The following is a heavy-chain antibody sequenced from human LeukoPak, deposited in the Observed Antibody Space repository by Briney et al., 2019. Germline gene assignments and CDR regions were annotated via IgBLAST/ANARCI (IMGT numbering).Heavy chain of an antibody. Sequence: GGSLRLSCAASGFTVSSNCMSWVRQAPGKGLEWVSVIYSGGSTYYADSVKGRFTISRDNSKNTLYLQMNSLRAEDTAVYYCARDYGGNSEALGYWGQGTLVTVSS. V-gene: IGHV3-53*01. CDR2: IYSGGST. J-gene: IGHJ4*02. CDR3: ARDYGGNSEALGY. CDR1: GFTVSSNC. D-gene: IGHD4-23*01.